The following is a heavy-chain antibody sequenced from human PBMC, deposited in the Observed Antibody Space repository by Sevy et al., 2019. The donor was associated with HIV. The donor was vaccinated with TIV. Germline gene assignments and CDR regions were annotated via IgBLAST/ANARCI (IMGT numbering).Heavy chain of an antibody. CDR1: GGTFSSYA. D-gene: IGHD4-17*01. CDR2: IIPIFGTA. Sequence: ASVKVSCKASGGTFSSYAISWVRQAPGQGLEWMGGIIPIFGTANYAQKFQGRVTITADESTSTAYMELRSLRSEDTAVYYCARGTTVVTPGYYFDYWGQGTLVTVSS. CDR3: ARGTTVVTPGYYFDY. J-gene: IGHJ4*02. V-gene: IGHV1-69*13.